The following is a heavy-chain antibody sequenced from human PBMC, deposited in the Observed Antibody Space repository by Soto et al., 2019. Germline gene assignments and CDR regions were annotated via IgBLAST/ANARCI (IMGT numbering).Heavy chain of an antibody. J-gene: IGHJ4*02. D-gene: IGHD3-10*01. V-gene: IGHV1-46*04. Sequence: ASVKVSCKASGFTLTSHYMHWVRQAPGQGLEWMGMINPSGGGTSYAQKLQDRVTMTRDTSTSTVYMELRSLRSEDTAAYYCARDQGYNSPFDHWGQGTLVTVSS. CDR1: GFTLTSHY. CDR2: INPSGGGT. CDR3: ARDQGYNSPFDH.